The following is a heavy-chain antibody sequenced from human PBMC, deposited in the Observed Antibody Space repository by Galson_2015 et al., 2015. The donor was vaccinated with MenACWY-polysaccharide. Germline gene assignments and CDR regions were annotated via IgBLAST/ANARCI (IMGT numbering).Heavy chain of an antibody. V-gene: IGHV1-8*01. D-gene: IGHD6-19*01. CDR2: MSPNTAKT. Sequence: SVKVSCKASGYTFTSYDINWVRQATGQGLEWMGWMSPNTAKTGYAQKFQGRVTMTRNTSISTAYMELSSLTSEDTAVYYCARGRRDTAVAATAAVFLDYWGLGILVTVSS. J-gene: IGHJ4*02. CDR3: ARGRRDTAVAATAAVFLDY. CDR1: GYTFTSYD.